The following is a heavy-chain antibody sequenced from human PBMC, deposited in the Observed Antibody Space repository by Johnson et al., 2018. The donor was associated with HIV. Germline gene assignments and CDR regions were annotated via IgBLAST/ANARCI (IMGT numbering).Heavy chain of an antibody. CDR3: AVVQWLPDDVFNI. J-gene: IGHJ3*02. Sequence: VQLVESGGGLVQPGGSLRLSCAASGFTFSSYVMHWVRQAPGKGLQYVSVISSDGGSTYYANSVKGRFTISRDNAKNTLYLQMDSLGAEDSAVYYCAVVQWLPDDVFNIWGQGTMVTVSS. V-gene: IGHV3-64*01. CDR1: GFTFSSYV. D-gene: IGHD3-22*01. CDR2: ISSDGGST.